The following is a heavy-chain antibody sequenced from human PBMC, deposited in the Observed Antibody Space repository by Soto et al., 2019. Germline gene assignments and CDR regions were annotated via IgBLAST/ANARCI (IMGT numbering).Heavy chain of an antibody. V-gene: IGHV4-59*01. CDR1: GGSISSYY. CDR3: ARATAAAHDAFDI. Sequence: PSETLSLTCTVPGGSISSYYWSWIRQPPGKGLEWIGYIYYSGSTNYNPSLKSRVTISVDTSKNQFSLKLSSVTAADTAVYYCARATAAAHDAFDIWGQGTMVTVSS. CDR2: IYYSGST. J-gene: IGHJ3*02. D-gene: IGHD6-13*01.